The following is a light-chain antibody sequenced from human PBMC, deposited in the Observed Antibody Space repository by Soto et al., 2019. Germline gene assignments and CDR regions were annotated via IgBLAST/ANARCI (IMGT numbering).Light chain of an antibody. Sequence: QSALTQPASVSGSPGQSITISCTGTSSDVGGYNYVSWYQQHPGKAPKLLIFEVSNRPSGVSNRFSGSKSGNTASLTISGLQSEDGPNYNSRSYRNSPPLVFGGGTKLPVL. V-gene: IGLV2-14*01. J-gene: IGLJ3*02. CDR3: RSYRNSPPLV. CDR1: SSDVGGYNY. CDR2: EVS.